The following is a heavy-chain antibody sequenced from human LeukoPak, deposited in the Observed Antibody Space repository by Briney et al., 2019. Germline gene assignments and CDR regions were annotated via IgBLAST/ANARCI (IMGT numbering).Heavy chain of an antibody. CDR3: AKDRNHYDAFDI. CDR1: GFTFSSHA. D-gene: IGHD1-14*01. V-gene: IGHV3-23*01. CDR2: ISGSGGST. J-gene: IGHJ3*02. Sequence: AGGSLRLSCAASGFTFSSHAMSWVRQAPGKGLEWVSAISGSGGSTYYADSVKGRFTISRDNSKNTLYLQMNSLRAEDTAVYYCAKDRNHYDAFDIWGQGTMVTVSS.